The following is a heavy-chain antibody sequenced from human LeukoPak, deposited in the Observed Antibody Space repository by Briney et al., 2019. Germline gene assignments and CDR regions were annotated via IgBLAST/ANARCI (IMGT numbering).Heavy chain of an antibody. CDR3: ARDSSGFGEGWFDP. CDR2: IYHSGST. D-gene: IGHD3-10*01. CDR1: GYSISSGYY. Sequence: SETLSLTCTVYGYSISSGYYWGWIRQPPGKGLEWIGSIYHSGSTYYNPSLKSRVTISVDTSKNQFSLKLSSVTAADTAVYYCARDSSGFGEGWFDPWGQGTLVTVSS. V-gene: IGHV4-38-2*02. J-gene: IGHJ5*02.